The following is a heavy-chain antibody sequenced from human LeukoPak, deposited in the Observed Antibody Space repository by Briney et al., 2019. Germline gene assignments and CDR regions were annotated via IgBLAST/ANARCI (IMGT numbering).Heavy chain of an antibody. CDR3: AKSFGYSRSWFDD. Sequence: LTGGSLRLSCAASGLTFSSYAMSWVRQAPGKGLEWVSGISGNGGGTYYADSVKGRFTISRDNSKNTLYLQMSSLRVGDTAVYYCAKSFGYSRSWFDDWGQGTLVTVSS. J-gene: IGHJ4*02. CDR2: ISGNGGGT. V-gene: IGHV3-23*01. CDR1: GLTFSSYA. D-gene: IGHD6-13*01.